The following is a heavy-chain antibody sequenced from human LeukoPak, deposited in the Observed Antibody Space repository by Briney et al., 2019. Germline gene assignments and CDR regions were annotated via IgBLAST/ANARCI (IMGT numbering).Heavy chain of an antibody. CDR1: GFTFSNYW. Sequence: GGSLRLSCAASGFTFSNYWMHWVRQAPGKGLVWVSRLNTDGSTTSYADSVKGRFTISRDNAKNTLYLQMNSLRAEDTAVYYCARVASGGPIDYGGQGTLVTVSS. J-gene: IGHJ4*02. CDR2: LNTDGSTT. D-gene: IGHD4-23*01. CDR3: ARVASGGPIDY. V-gene: IGHV3-74*01.